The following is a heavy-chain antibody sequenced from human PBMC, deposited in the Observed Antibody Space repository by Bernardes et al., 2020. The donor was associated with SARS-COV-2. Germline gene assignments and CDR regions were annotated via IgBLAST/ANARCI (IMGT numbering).Heavy chain of an antibody. CDR3: ARDEAPNQLLWEGGPYYYGMDV. CDR2: INTNTGNP. J-gene: IGHJ6*02. Sequence: ASVKVSCKASGYTFTSYAMNWVRQAPGQGLEWMGWINTNTGNPTYAQGFTGRFVFSLDTFDSTAYLQISSLKAEDTAVYYCARDEAPNQLLWEGGPYYYGMDVCGQATTVTVS. V-gene: IGHV7-4-1*02. D-gene: IGHD2-2*01. CDR1: GYTFTSYA.